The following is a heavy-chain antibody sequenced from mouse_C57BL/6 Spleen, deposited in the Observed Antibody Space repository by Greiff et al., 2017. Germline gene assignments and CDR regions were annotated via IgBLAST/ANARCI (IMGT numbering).Heavy chain of an antibody. CDR2: IYPGNGDT. CDR3: ASGGGTAFGY. V-gene: IGHV1-12*01. J-gene: IGHJ2*01. CDR1: GYTFTSYN. D-gene: IGHD2-14*01. Sequence: LQQSGAELVRPGASVKMSCKASGYTFTSYNMHWVKQTPRQGLEWIGGIYPGNGDTSYNQKFKGKATLTVDKSSSNAYMQLSSLTSEDSAVYFWASGGGTAFGYWGQGTTLTVSS.